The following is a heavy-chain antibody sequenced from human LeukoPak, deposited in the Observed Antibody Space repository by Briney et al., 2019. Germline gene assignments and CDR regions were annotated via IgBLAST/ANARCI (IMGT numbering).Heavy chain of an antibody. J-gene: IGHJ5*02. D-gene: IGHD3-3*01. CDR1: GGSISSHY. Sequence: SETLSLTCTVSGGSISSHYWSWIRQPPGKGLEWIGYIYYSGSTNYNPSLKSRVTISVDTSKNQFSLKLSSVTAADTAVYYCARDTGSHYDFWNGGKWFDPWGQGTLVTVSS. CDR2: IYYSGST. CDR3: ARDTGSHYDFWNGGKWFDP. V-gene: IGHV4-59*11.